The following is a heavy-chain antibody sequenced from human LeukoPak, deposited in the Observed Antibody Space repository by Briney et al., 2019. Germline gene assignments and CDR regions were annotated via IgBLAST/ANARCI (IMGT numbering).Heavy chain of an antibody. J-gene: IGHJ4*02. CDR2: IIPIFGTA. Sequence: GASVKVSCKASGGTFSSYAISWVRQAPGQGLEWMGGIIPIFGTANYAQKFQGRVTITADESTSTAYMELSSLRSEDTAVYYCARAFDGVAALPFDYWGQGTLVTVSS. D-gene: IGHD2-15*01. V-gene: IGHV1-69*13. CDR3: ARAFDGVAALPFDY. CDR1: GGTFSSYA.